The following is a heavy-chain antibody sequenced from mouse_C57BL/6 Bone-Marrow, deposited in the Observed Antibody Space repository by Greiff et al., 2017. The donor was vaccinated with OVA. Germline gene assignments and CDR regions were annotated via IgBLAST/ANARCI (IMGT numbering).Heavy chain of an antibody. CDR3: AREDGNGFAY. CDR2: INPSSGYT. Sequence: QVQLKESGAELARPGASVKMSCKASGYTFTSYTMHWVKQRPGQGLEWIGYINPSSGYTKYNQKFKDKATLTADKSSSTAYMQLSSLTSEDSAVYYCAREDGNGFAYWGQGTLVTVSA. CDR1: GYTFTSYT. J-gene: IGHJ3*01. D-gene: IGHD2-1*01. V-gene: IGHV1-4*01.